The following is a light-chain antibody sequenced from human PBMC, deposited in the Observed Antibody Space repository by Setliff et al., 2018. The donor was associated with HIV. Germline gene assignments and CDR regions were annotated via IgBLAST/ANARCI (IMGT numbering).Light chain of an antibody. Sequence: QSALTPQPASVSGSPGQSITISCTGTSSDVGGYNYVSWYQQHPGKAPKLIIYDVKNRPSGVSNRFSGSKSGNTASLTISGLQAEDEADYYCSSYAITNTLLFGTGTKVTVL. J-gene: IGLJ1*01. CDR2: DVK. CDR1: SSDVGGYNY. V-gene: IGLV2-14*03. CDR3: SSYAITNTLL.